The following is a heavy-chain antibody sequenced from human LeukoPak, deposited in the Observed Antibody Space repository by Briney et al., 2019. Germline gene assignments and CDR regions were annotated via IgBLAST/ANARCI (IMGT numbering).Heavy chain of an antibody. J-gene: IGHJ4*02. Sequence: SETLSLTCTVSGGSISSSSYYWSWIRQPPGKGLEWIGYIYYSGSTNYNPSLKSRVTISVDTSKNQFSLKLSSVTAADTAVYYCAGGPAGLPFDYWGQGTLVTVSS. CDR2: IYYSGST. V-gene: IGHV4-61*01. D-gene: IGHD6-19*01. CDR1: GGSISSSSYY. CDR3: AGGPAGLPFDY.